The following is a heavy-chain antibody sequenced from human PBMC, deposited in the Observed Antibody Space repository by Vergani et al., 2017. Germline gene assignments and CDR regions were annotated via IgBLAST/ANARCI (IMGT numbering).Heavy chain of an antibody. J-gene: IGHJ4*02. CDR2: IYYSGST. D-gene: IGHD1-1*01. Sequence: QVQLQQWGAGLLKPSETLSLTCAVYGGSFSGYYWSWIRQPPGKGLEWIGSIYYSGSTYYNPALKSRVTISVDTSKNQCSLKLSSLTAADTAVYYCARHLNWDHPAFDYWGQGTLVTVSS. CDR3: ARHLNWDHPAFDY. V-gene: IGHV4-34*01. CDR1: GGSFSGYY.